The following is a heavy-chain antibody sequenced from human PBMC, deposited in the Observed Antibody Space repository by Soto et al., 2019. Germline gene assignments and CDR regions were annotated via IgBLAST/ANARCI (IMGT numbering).Heavy chain of an antibody. CDR1: GTSISSYY. J-gene: IGHJ4*02. CDR2: IHYSGTT. V-gene: IGHV4-59*01. CDR3: ARYNSYAIDY. Sequence: SETLSLTCTVSGTSISSYYWSWIRQPPGKGLEWIANIHYSGTTNYNPSLASRVTLSADTSKNQFSLKMTSVTAADRAMYFCARYNSYAIDYWGRGTLVTVSS. D-gene: IGHD2-8*01.